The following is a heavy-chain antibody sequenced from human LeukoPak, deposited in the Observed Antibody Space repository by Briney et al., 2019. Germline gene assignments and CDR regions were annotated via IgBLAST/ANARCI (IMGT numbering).Heavy chain of an antibody. J-gene: IGHJ3*02. CDR2: IYYSGST. CDR3: ARVRSSWAFDI. CDR1: GGSISSGDYY. V-gene: IGHV4-30-4*01. Sequence: SQTLSLTCTVSGGSISSGDYYWSWIRQPPGKGLEWIGYIYYSGSTYYNPSLKSRVTISVDTSKNQFSLKLSSVTAADTAVHYCARVRSSWAFDIWGQGTMVTVSS.